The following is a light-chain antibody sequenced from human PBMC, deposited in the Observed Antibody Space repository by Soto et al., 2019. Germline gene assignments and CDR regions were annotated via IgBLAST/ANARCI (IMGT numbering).Light chain of an antibody. Sequence: AIRITQSPSSLSASTGARVTLTCRASQGISSYLAWYQQKPGKAPKLLIYGASTRATGIPARFSGSGSGTEFTLTISSLQSEDFAVYYCQQYNNWPQTFGQGTKVDI. CDR1: QGISSY. CDR2: GAS. V-gene: IGKV1-8*01. J-gene: IGKJ1*01. CDR3: QQYNNWPQT.